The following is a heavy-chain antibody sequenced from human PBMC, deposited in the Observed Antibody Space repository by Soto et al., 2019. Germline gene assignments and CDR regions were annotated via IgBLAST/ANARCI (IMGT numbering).Heavy chain of an antibody. J-gene: IGHJ4*02. CDR1: GYTFTSYG. CDR3: ARESPSHYYYLLGIYRDPLVD. Sequence: ASVKVSCKASGYTFTSYGITWVRQAPGQGLEWMGWISGYDGKTKYAEKVQARVTMTRDTSTRTAYMEMRSLRADDTAIYYCARESPSHYYYLLGIYRDPLVDWGQGTLVTVSS. CDR2: ISGYDGKT. V-gene: IGHV1-18*01. D-gene: IGHD3-16*02.